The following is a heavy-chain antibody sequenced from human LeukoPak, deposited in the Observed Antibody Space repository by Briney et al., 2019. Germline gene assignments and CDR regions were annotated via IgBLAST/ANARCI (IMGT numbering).Heavy chain of an antibody. CDR2: ISGSSMST. J-gene: IGHJ4*02. CDR3: GKDSRPSVTTFRSRWTDY. V-gene: IGHV3-23*01. CDR1: GFTFHNHG. D-gene: IGHD4-11*01. Sequence: PGVSLRLSCEASGFTFHNHGMSWVRQAPGKGLEWISVISGSSMSTYYADSVKGRFTVSRDNSKNTVYLQMSSLRVEDSAIYYCGKDSRPSVTTFRSRWTDYWGQGILVTVSS.